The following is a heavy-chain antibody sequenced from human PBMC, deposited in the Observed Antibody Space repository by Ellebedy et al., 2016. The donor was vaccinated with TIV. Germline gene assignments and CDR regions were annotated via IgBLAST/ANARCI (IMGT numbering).Heavy chain of an antibody. J-gene: IGHJ4*02. CDR2: IYYSGST. CDR3: AGTMDIAAAGSRSRGPFDY. CDR1: GGSFSGYY. Sequence: MPSETLSLTCAVYGGSFSGYYWSWIRQPPGKGLEWIGSIYYSGSTYYNPSLKRRVTISVDTSKNQFSLKLRSVTAADTAVYYCAGTMDIAAAGSRSRGPFDYWGQGTLVTVSS. V-gene: IGHV4-34*01. D-gene: IGHD6-13*01.